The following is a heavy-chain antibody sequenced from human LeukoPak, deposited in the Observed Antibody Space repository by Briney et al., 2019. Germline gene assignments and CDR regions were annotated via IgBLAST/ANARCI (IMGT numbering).Heavy chain of an antibody. CDR3: ARDTSGSLGHY. CDR1: GYTFTSYD. D-gene: IGHD1-26*01. J-gene: IGHJ4*02. Sequence: ASVKVSCKASGYTFTSYDINWVRQATGQGLEWMGWMNPNSGNTGYAQKFQGRVTITRNTSISTAYMELSRLRSDDTAVYYCARDTSGSLGHYWGQGTLVTVSS. V-gene: IGHV1-8*03. CDR2: MNPNSGNT.